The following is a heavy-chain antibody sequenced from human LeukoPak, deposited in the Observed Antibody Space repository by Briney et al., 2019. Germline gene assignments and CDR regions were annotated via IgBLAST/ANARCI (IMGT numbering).Heavy chain of an antibody. CDR2: IHYSGST. CDR1: GFTFSDYY. V-gene: IGHV4-38-2*01. J-gene: IGHJ5*02. Sequence: GSLRLSCAASGFTFSDYYMGWIRQAPGKGLEWIGTIHYSGSTYYDPSLKSRVTISIDTSKNQFSLKLSSVTAADTAVYYCARVPLLRRFDPWGQGTLVTVSS. CDR3: ARVPLLRRFDP.